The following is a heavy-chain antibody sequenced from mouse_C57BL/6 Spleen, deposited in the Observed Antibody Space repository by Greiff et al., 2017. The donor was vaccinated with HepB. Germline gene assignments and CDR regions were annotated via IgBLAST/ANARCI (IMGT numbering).Heavy chain of an antibody. CDR1: GFTFSSYG. CDR3: ARDLDY. J-gene: IGHJ4*01. CDR2: ISSGGSYT. Sequence: EVQLQESGGDLVKPGGSLKLSCAASGFTFSSYGMSWVRQTPDKRLEWVATISSGGSYTYYPDSVKGRFTISRDNAKNTLYLQMGSLKSEDTAVYYCARDLDYWGQGTSVTVSS. V-gene: IGHV5-6*01.